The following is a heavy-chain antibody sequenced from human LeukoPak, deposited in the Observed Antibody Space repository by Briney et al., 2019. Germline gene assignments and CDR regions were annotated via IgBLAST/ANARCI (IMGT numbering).Heavy chain of an antibody. CDR3: ARDDNTLWKYPVC. CDR1: GGTFSSYT. J-gene: IGHJ4*02. CDR2: IIPILGIA. V-gene: IGHV1-69*04. D-gene: IGHD1-7*01. Sequence: SVKVSCKASGGTFSSYTISWVRQAPGQGLEWMGRIIPILGIANYAQKFQGRATITADKSTSTAYMELSSLRSEDTAVYYCARDDNTLWKYPVCWGQGTLVTVSS.